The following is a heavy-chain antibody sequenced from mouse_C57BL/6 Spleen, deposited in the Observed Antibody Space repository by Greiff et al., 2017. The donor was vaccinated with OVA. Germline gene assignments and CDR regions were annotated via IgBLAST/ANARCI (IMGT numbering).Heavy chain of an antibody. J-gene: IGHJ2*01. D-gene: IGHD1-1*01. CDR3: ARDWDYGSSPYYFDY. CDR1: GYTFTDYY. CDR2: INPNNGGT. V-gene: IGHV1-26*01. Sequence: EVQLQQSGPELVKPGASVKISCKASGYTFTDYYMNWVKQSHGKSLEWIGDINPNNGGTSYNQKFKGKATLTVDKSSSTAYMELRSLTSEDSAVYYCARDWDYGSSPYYFDYWGQGTTLTVSS.